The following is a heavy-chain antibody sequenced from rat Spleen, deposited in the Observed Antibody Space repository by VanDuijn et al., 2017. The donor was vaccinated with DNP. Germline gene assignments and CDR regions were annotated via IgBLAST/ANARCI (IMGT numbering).Heavy chain of an antibody. CDR3: ARHRTIMPYYYAMEA. Sequence: EVQLVESGGGLVQPGRSLKLSCEVSRITFSDHNMAWVRQAPKKGLEWVATISFDGGTPYYRDSVKGRFTISRDNAQSTLYLQMDSLRSEDTATYYCARHRTIMPYYYAMEAWGQGASVTVSS. D-gene: IGHD1-12*01. V-gene: IGHV5-7*01. J-gene: IGHJ4*01. CDR1: RITFSDHN. CDR2: ISFDGGTP.